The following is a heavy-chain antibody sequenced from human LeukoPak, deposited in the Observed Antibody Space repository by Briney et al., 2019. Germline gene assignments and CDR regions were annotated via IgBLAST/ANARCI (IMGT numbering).Heavy chain of an antibody. Sequence: GASVKVSCKASGYTFTSSDINWVRQGTGPGLEWMGWMNPNSGNTGYVQKFQGRVTMTRNTSISTAYMELSSLRSEDTAVYCWARCADYGGGNYGGQGTLVTVSS. CDR2: MNPNSGNT. CDR1: GYTFTSSD. CDR3: ARCADYGGGNY. D-gene: IGHD4-23*01. J-gene: IGHJ4*02. V-gene: IGHV1-8*01.